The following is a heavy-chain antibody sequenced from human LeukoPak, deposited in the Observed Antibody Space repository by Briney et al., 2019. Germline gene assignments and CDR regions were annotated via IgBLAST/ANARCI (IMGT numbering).Heavy chain of an antibody. J-gene: IGHJ3*02. CDR3: ARHGLVAARHAFDI. CDR2: INHSGNT. Sequence: GSLRLSCPASGFTFNDYYMSWIRQPPGKGLEWIGEINHSGNTNYNPSLKSRVTISVDMSKDQFSLKLSSVTAADTAVYYCARHGLVAARHAFDIWGQGTMATVSS. D-gene: IGHD6-6*01. CDR1: GFTFNDYY. V-gene: IGHV4-34*01.